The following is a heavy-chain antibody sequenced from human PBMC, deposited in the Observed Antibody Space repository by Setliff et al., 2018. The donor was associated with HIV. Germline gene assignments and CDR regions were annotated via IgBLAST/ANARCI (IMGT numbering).Heavy chain of an antibody. CDR2: IYTSGST. CDR1: GGSISSGSYY. Sequence: SETLSLTCTVSGGSISSGSYYWSWIRQPAGKGLEWIGHIYTSGSTNYNPSLKSRVTISVDTSKNQFSLKLSSVTAADTAVYYYSRHGTYYHLFDYWGQGTPVTVSS. V-gene: IGHV4-61*09. D-gene: IGHD3-10*01. CDR3: SRHGTYYHLFDY. J-gene: IGHJ4*02.